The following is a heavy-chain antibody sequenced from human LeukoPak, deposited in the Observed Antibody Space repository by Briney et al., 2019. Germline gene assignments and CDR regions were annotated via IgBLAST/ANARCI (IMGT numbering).Heavy chain of an antibody. Sequence: PGGSLRLSCAASGFTFSSYWMSWVRQAPGKGLEWVANIKQDGSEKYYVDSVKGRFTISRDNAKNSLYLQMNSLRAEDTAVYYCARDLSYSSGWYGSYYFDYWGQGTLVTVSS. CDR2: IKQDGSEK. CDR3: ARDLSYSSGWYGSYYFDY. J-gene: IGHJ4*02. D-gene: IGHD6-19*01. CDR1: GFTFSSYW. V-gene: IGHV3-7*01.